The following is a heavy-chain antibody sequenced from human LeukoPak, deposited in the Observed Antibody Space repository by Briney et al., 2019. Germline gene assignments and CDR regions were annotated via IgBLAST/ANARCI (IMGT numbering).Heavy chain of an antibody. J-gene: IGHJ3*02. CDR2: IIPTLGIA. CDR3: ARCKGIVGATDAFDI. D-gene: IGHD1-26*01. CDR1: GGTFTNYA. Sequence: SVKVSCKASGGTFTNYAISWVRQAPGQGLEWMGRIIPTLGIANYAQKFQGRVTITADKSTSTAYMELSSLRSEDTAVYYCARCKGIVGATDAFDIWGQGTMVTVSS. V-gene: IGHV1-69*04.